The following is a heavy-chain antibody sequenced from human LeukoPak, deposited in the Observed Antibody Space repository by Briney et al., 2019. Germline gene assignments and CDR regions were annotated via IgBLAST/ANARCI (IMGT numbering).Heavy chain of an antibody. CDR3: ARARWLQTLGDY. CDR1: GYTFTGYY. CDR2: INPNSGGT. J-gene: IGHJ4*02. D-gene: IGHD5-24*01. V-gene: IGHV1-2*02. Sequence: ASVKVSCKASGYTFTGYYMRWVRQAPGQGLEWMGWINPNSGGTNYAQKFQGRVTMTRDTSISTAYMELSRLRSDDTAVYYCARARWLQTLGDYWGQGTLVTVSS.